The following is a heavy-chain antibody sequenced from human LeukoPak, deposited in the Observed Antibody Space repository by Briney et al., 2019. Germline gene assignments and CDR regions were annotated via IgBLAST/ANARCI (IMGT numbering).Heavy chain of an antibody. V-gene: IGHV3-33*06. CDR1: GFIFSSYG. Sequence: GGSLRLSCATSGFIFSSYGMYWVRQAPGKGLEWVAVIWDDGSAEFYADSVKGRFSISRDDSKNTVYLQMDNLRAEDTALYYCAKDNRGGWSGYFDYWGQGVLVTVSS. J-gene: IGHJ4*02. CDR3: AKDNRGGWSGYFDY. CDR2: IWDDGSAE. D-gene: IGHD6-19*01.